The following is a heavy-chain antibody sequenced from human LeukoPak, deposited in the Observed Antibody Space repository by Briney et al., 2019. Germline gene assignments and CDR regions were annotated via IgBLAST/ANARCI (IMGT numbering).Heavy chain of an antibody. J-gene: IGHJ3*02. V-gene: IGHV1-69*05. CDR3: ARDGTIWDDAFDI. D-gene: IGHD3-3*01. Sequence: ASVKVSCKASGGTFSSYAISWVRQAPGQGLEWMGGIIPIFGTANYAQKFQGRVTITTDESTSTAYMELSSLRSGDTAVYYCARDGTIWDDAFDIWGQGTMVTVSS. CDR2: IIPIFGTA. CDR1: GGTFSSYA.